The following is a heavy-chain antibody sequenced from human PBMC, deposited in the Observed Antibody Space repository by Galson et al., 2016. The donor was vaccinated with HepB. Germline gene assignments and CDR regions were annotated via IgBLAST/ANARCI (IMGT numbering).Heavy chain of an antibody. Sequence: SVKVSCKASGGTFRTYCFSWVRQVPGQGLEWMGWITPTFGTTDSPQKFQGRVTITADESTNTVYMELTSLTSWDAAMYYCAREEHGGFVDYWGQGTLVTVSS. D-gene: IGHD2-15*01. J-gene: IGHJ4*02. CDR1: GGTFRTYC. V-gene: IGHV1-69*13. CDR3: AREEHGGFVDY. CDR2: ITPTFGTT.